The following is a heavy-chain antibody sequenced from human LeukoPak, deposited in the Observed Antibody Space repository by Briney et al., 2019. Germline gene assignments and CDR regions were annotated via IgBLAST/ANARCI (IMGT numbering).Heavy chain of an antibody. CDR2: IIPIFGTA. CDR1: GGTFSSYA. Sequence: SVKVSCKASGGTFSSYAISWVRQAPGQGLEWMGGIIPIFGTANYAQKFQGRVTITADESTSTAYMELSSLRSEVTAVYYCASVRSVITMVRGVMNWFDPWGQGTLVTVSS. D-gene: IGHD3-10*01. V-gene: IGHV1-69*13. J-gene: IGHJ5*02. CDR3: ASVRSVITMVRGVMNWFDP.